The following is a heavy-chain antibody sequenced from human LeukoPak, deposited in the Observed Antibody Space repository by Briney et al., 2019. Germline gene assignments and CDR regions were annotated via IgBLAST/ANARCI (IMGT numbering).Heavy chain of an antibody. CDR2: ISAYNGNT. V-gene: IGHV1-18*01. Sequence: ASVKVSCKASGYTFTSYGISWVRQAPGQGLEWMGWISAYNGNTNYAQKLQGRITMTTDTSTSTAYMELRSLRSDDTAVYYCARAGYYYGSGSHDFDYWGQGTLVTVSS. CDR1: GYTFTSYG. CDR3: ARAGYYYGSGSHDFDY. J-gene: IGHJ4*02. D-gene: IGHD3-10*01.